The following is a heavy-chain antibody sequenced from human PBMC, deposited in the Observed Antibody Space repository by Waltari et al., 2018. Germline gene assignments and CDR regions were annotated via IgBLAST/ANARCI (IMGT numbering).Heavy chain of an antibody. CDR1: GGSISSISYY. Sequence: QLQLQESGPGLVKPSETLSLTCTVSGGSISSISYYWGWIRQPPGKGLEWVGSLYYSGSTYYNPSLKRRVTISVDTSKNQFSLKLSSVTAADTAMYYCARYGGYWGQGTLVTVSS. D-gene: IGHD4-17*01. CDR3: ARYGGY. V-gene: IGHV4-39*07. CDR2: LYYSGST. J-gene: IGHJ4*02.